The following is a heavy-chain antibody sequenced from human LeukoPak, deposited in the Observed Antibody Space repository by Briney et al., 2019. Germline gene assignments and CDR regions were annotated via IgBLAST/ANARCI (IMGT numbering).Heavy chain of an antibody. Sequence: GGSLRLSCAASGFTFSAYSINWVRQAPGKGLEWVSVIYSGGSTCYADAVKGRFTISRDNPKNTLYLQMNSLRAEDTAVYYCARGGGDYWGQGTLVTVSS. CDR2: IYSGGST. J-gene: IGHJ4*02. V-gene: IGHV3-66*01. CDR1: GFTFSAYS. CDR3: ARGGGDY. D-gene: IGHD2-15*01.